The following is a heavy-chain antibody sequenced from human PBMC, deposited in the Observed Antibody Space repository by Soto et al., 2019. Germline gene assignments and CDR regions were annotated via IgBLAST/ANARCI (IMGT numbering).Heavy chain of an antibody. Sequence: QVQLQESGPGLVKPSETLSLTCTVSSVSIRSYYWSWIRQPPGKGLEWIGYIYHSGSTNNNPSLTSRGTISVDTSKNQVSLELRSVTAADTAVYYCARRWGDAFDIWGQGTMVTVSS. J-gene: IGHJ3*02. CDR2: IYHSGST. V-gene: IGHV4-59*08. D-gene: IGHD7-27*01. CDR3: ARRWGDAFDI. CDR1: SVSIRSYY.